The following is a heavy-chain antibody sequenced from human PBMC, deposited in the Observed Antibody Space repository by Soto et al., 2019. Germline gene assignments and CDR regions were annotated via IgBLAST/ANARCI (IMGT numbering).Heavy chain of an antibody. Sequence: EVQLVESGGGLVQPGGSLRLSCAASGFTVSSNYMSWVRQAPGKGLEWVSVITSGDSRYYEDSVEGRIIISSDNSNNTLYLHVNSLVAEDTAVYYCARVRVGYVSGSDIWGQGTMVTVSS. CDR3: ARVRVGYVSGSDI. J-gene: IGHJ3*02. V-gene: IGHV3-66*01. D-gene: IGHD5-18*01. CDR2: ITSGDSR. CDR1: GFTVSSNY.